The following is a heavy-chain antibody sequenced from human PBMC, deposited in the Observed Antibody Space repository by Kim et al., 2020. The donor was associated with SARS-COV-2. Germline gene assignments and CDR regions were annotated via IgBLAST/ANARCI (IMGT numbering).Heavy chain of an antibody. Sequence: AQKFQGRVTITADESTSTAYMELSSLRSEDTAVYYCARSSYGLRPYGMDVWGQGTTVTVSS. J-gene: IGHJ6*02. D-gene: IGHD2-2*01. V-gene: IGHV1-69*01. CDR3: ARSSYGLRPYGMDV.